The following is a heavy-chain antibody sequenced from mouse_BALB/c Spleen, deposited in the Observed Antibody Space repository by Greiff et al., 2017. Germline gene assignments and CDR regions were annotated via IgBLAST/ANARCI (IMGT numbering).Heavy chain of an antibody. CDR3: ARGALRRSFDY. V-gene: IGHV5-6-3*01. D-gene: IGHD2-12*01. CDR1: GFTFSSYG. CDR2: IISNGGST. J-gene: IGHJ2*01. Sequence: EVRLVESGGGLVQPGGSLKLSCAASGFTFSSYGMSWVRQTPDKRLELVATIISNGGSTYYPDSMKGRFTISKDNTKNTLYLQMSSLKSEDTAMYYCARGALRRSFDYWGQGTTLTVSS.